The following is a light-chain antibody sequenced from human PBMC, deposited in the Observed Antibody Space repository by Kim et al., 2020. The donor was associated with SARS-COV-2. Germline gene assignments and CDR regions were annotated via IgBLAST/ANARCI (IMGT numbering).Light chain of an antibody. CDR2: GKN. CDR1: SLRSYY. J-gene: IGLJ2*01. CDR3: NSRDTNDIVL. Sequence: SSELTQDPAVSVALGQTVRITCQGDSLRSYYATWYQQKPGQAPILLIYGKNNRPSGIPDRFSGSSSGNTASLTITGTQAGDEADYYCNSRDTNDIVLFVGATKLTVL. V-gene: IGLV3-19*01.